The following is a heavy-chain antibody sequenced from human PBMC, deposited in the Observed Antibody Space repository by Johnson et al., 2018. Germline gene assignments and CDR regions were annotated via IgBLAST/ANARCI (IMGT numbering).Heavy chain of an antibody. Sequence: QVQLQEAGPGLVKPSETLSLTCTVSGGSISSYYWSWIRNPPGKGLEWLGYIYYSGGTNYNPSLKSRFPISVDTSKNQFSLKLSSVTAADTAVYYCAREYPYYYYMDVWGKGTTVTVSS. CDR3: AREYPYYYYMDV. V-gene: IGHV4-59*01. J-gene: IGHJ6*03. CDR2: IYYSGGT. CDR1: GGSISSYY.